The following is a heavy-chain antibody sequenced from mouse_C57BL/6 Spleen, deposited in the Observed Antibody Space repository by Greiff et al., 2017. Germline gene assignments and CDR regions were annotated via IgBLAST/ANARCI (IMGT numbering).Heavy chain of an antibody. J-gene: IGHJ4*01. CDR2: IYPGSGNT. CDR3: SRDRMDY. V-gene: IGHV1-76*01. D-gene: IGHD2-14*01. CDR1: GYTFTDYY. Sequence: VQLVESGAELVRPGASVKLSCKASGYTFTDYYINWVKQRPGQGLEWIARIYPGSGNTYYNEKFKGKATLTAEKSSSTAYMQLSSLTSEDSAVYFCSRDRMDYWGQGTSVTVSS.